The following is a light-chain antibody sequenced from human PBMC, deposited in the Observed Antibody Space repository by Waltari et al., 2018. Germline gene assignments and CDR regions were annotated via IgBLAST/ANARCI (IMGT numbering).Light chain of an antibody. V-gene: IGKV3-15*01. Sequence: EIEMTQSPATLSVSPGERATPSCRASQSVGDNLAWYQQKPGQAPRLLIYTTSIRATGIPARFSGSGSGTEFTLTISSLQSEDFAVYHCQQYNNWPQTFGQGTKVEIK. CDR1: QSVGDN. CDR2: TTS. CDR3: QQYNNWPQT. J-gene: IGKJ1*01.